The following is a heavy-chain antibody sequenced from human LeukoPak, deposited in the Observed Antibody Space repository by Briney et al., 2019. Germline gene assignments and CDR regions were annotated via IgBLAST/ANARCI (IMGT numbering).Heavy chain of an antibody. J-gene: IGHJ4*02. V-gene: IGHV3-48*01. CDR2: ISSSSSTI. D-gene: IGHD3-3*01. CDR3: ARVPLTLFGVVTYYFDY. CDR1: GFTFSSYS. Sequence: GGSLRLSCAASGFTFSSYSMNWVRQAPGKGLEWVSYISSSSSTIYYADSVKGRFTISRDNAKNSLYLQMNSLRAEDTAVYYCARVPLTLFGVVTYYFDYWGQGTLVTVSS.